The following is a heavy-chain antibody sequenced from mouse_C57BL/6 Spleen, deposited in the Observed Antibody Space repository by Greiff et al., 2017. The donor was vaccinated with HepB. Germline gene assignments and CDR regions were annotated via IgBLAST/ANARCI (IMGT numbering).Heavy chain of an antibody. CDR2: IDPSDSYT. CDR1: GYTFTSYW. V-gene: IGHV1-50*01. D-gene: IGHD6-1*01. J-gene: IGHJ4*01. CDR3: ARQGSYFYAMDY. Sequence: VQLQQPGAELVKPGASVKLSCKASGYTFTSYWMQWVKQRPGQGLEWIGEIDPSDSYTNYNQKFKGKATLTVDTSSSTAYMQLSSLTSEDSAVYYCARQGSYFYAMDYWGQGTSVTVSS.